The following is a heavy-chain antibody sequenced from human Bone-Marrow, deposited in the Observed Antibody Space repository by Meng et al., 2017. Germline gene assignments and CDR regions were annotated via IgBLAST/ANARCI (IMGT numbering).Heavy chain of an antibody. CDR3: GRDGYYDGIWHASDI. V-gene: IGHV3-72*01. CDR1: GFTFSDHY. D-gene: IGHD3-22*01. Sequence: SCAVSGFTFSDHYMEWVRQAPGKGLEWVGRSRNKANSYTTEYAASVKGRFTISRDDSKNSVYLQMNSLKSDDTAVYYCGRDGYYDGIWHASDIWGQGTMVTVSS. J-gene: IGHJ3*02. CDR2: SRNKANSYTT.